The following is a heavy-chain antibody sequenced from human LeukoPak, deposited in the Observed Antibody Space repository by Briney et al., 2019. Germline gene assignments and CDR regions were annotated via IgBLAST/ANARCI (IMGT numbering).Heavy chain of an antibody. J-gene: IGHJ5*02. CDR3: GGYQLLHNWFDP. Sequence: PSETLSLTCTVSGGSISSGGYYWSWIRQHPGKGLEWIGYIYYSGSTYYNPSLKSRVTISVDTSKNQFSLKLSSVTAADTAVYYCGGYQLLHNWFDPWGQGTLVTVSS. V-gene: IGHV4-31*03. CDR2: IYYSGST. D-gene: IGHD2-2*01. CDR1: GGSISSGGYY.